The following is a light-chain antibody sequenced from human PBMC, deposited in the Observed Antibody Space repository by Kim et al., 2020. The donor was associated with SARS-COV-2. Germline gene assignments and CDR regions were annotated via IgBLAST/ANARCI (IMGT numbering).Light chain of an antibody. CDR1: LPVSTAY. V-gene: IGKV3-20*01. Sequence: ELVLTQSPGTLSLSPGERATLSCRTSLPVSTAYIGWYQQKPGQPPRLLIYGTTTRATGIPDRFSGSGFGTDFTLTISRLEPEDFAVYYCQQCNRSPTFGGGTKLEI. CDR3: QQCNRSPT. J-gene: IGKJ4*01. CDR2: GTT.